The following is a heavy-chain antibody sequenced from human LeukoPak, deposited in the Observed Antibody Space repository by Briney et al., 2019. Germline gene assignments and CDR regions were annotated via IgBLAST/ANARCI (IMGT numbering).Heavy chain of an antibody. CDR3: AGPTSSWVDYYYYYMDV. CDR1: GDTFGNYG. D-gene: IGHD6-13*01. V-gene: IGHV1-69*13. J-gene: IGHJ6*03. CDR2: IIPIFDIA. Sequence: GASVTVSCKASGDTFGNYGISWVRQAPGQGLEWMGGIIPIFDIANYAQKFQGRVTITADESTSTAYMELSSLRSEDTAVYYCAGPTSSWVDYYYYYMDVWGKGTTVTVSS.